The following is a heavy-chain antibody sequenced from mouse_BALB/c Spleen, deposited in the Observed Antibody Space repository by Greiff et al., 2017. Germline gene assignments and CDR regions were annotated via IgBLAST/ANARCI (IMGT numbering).Heavy chain of an antibody. CDR3: ARGGNDYGSSYGAMDD. CDR2: INPYNDGT. D-gene: IGHD1-1*01. V-gene: IGHV1-14*01. CDR1: GYTFTSYV. J-gene: IGHJ4*01. Sequence: VQLQQSGPELVKPGASVKMSCKASGYTFTSYVMHWVKQKPGQGLEWIGYINPYNDGTKYNEKFKGKATLTSDKSSSTAYMELSSLTSEDSAVYYCARGGNDYGSSYGAMDDWGKGTSVTVAS.